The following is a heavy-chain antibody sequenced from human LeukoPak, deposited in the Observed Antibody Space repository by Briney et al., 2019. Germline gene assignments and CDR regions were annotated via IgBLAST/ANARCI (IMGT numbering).Heavy chain of an antibody. CDR1: GFTFSSYA. V-gene: IGHV3-23*01. J-gene: IGHJ4*02. Sequence: GGSLRLSCAASGFTFSSYAMSWVRQAPGKGLEWVSAISGSGGSTYYADSVKGRFTISRDNSKNTLYLQMNSLRAEDTAVYYCGKHSLRRLVPMYYFDYWGQGTLVTVSS. CDR2: ISGSGGST. CDR3: GKHSLRRLVPMYYFDY. D-gene: IGHD3-10*02.